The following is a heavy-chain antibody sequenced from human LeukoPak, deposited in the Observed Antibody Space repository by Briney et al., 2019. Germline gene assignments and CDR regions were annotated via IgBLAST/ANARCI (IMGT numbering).Heavy chain of an antibody. CDR2: ISYDGSNK. D-gene: IGHD3-16*01. V-gene: IGHV3-30-3*01. CDR1: GFTFSSYA. J-gene: IGHJ5*02. Sequence: PGGSLRLSCAASGFTFSSYAMHWVRQAPGKGLEWVAVISYDGSNKYYADSVKGRFTISRDNSKNTLYLQMNSLRAEDTAVYYCARDGGSWFDPWGQGTLVTVSS. CDR3: ARDGGSWFDP.